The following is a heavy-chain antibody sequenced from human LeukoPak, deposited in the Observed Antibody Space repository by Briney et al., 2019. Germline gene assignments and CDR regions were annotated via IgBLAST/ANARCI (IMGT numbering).Heavy chain of an antibody. D-gene: IGHD2-8*02. Sequence: GGSLRLSCAASGFTVSSNYMSWVRQAPGKGLEWVSVIYSGGSTYYADSVKGRFTISRDNSKNTLYLQMNSLRAEDTAVYYCARAWSRVDPFDIWGQGTMVTVSS. V-gene: IGHV3-66*01. J-gene: IGHJ3*02. CDR1: GFTVSSNY. CDR2: IYSGGST. CDR3: ARAWSRVDPFDI.